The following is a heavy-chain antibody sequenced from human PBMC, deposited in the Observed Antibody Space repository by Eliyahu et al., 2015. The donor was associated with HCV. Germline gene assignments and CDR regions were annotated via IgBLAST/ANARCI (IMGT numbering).Heavy chain of an antibody. CDR3: ASGGGGIAVAGTGGWFDP. V-gene: IGHV4-59*07. CDR2: XHYSGST. Sequence: QVQLQESGPGLVKPSDTLSLTCXVSGXSITTYYXSWIRQPPGXGLXWIGYXHYSGSTNYPPSIKSRVTISVDTSKNQFXXNLTSVTAADTAVYYCASGGGGIAVAGTGGWFDPWGQGTLVTVSS. D-gene: IGHD6-19*01. J-gene: IGHJ5*02. CDR1: GXSITTYY.